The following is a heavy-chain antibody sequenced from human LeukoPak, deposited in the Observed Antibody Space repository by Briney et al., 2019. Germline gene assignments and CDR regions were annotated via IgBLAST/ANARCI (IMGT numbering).Heavy chain of an antibody. J-gene: IGHJ6*02. CDR3: ARGQSGTPHYYYGMDV. D-gene: IGHD3-10*01. Sequence: GGSLRLSCAASGFTFSSYSMNWVRQAPGKGLEWVSIIYSGGSTYYADSVKGRFTVSRDNSKNTLSLQMNSLRAEDTAVYYCARGQSGTPHYYYGMDVWGQGTTVTVSS. CDR2: IYSGGST. V-gene: IGHV3-53*01. CDR1: GFTFSSYS.